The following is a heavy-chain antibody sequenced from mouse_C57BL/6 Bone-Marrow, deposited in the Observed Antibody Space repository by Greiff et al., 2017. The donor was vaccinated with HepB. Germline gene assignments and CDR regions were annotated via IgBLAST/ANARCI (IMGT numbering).Heavy chain of an antibody. D-gene: IGHD1-1*01. V-gene: IGHV1-55*01. CDR2: IYPGSGST. CDR1: GYTFTSYW. J-gene: IGHJ3*01. Sequence: VQLQQSGAELVKPGASVKMSCKASGYTFTSYWITWVKQRPGQGLEWIGDIYPGSGSTNYNEKFKSKATLTVDTSSSTAYMQLSSLTSEDSAVYYCARSYYGSSWAYWGQGTLVTVSA. CDR3: ARSYYGSSWAY.